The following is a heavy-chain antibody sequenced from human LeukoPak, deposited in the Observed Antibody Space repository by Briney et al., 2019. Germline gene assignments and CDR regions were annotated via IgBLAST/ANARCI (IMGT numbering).Heavy chain of an antibody. D-gene: IGHD6-19*01. CDR2: INHSGST. Sequence: PSETLSLTCAVYGGSFSGYYWSWIRQPPGKGLEWIGKINHSGSTDYNPSPKKRVTMSVNTTENQSSLMLISVTAADTADDYCARASGSSGWYAFDYWGQGTLVTVSS. CDR3: ARASGSSGWYAFDY. V-gene: IGHV4-34*01. CDR1: GGSFSGYY. J-gene: IGHJ4*02.